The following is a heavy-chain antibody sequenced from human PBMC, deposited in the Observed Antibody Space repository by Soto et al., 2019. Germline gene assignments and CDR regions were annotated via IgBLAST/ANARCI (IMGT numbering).Heavy chain of an antibody. J-gene: IGHJ4*02. V-gene: IGHV4-34*01. Sequence: QVQLQQWGAGLLKPSETLSLTCAVYGGSFSGYYWTWIRQPPGTGLEWIGEINYSGSNNYNPSLKRRVATSVDTSKNHFSLKLTSVTAADTAVYYGARDKITGLFDYWGQGTLVTVSS. D-gene: IGHD2-8*02. CDR1: GGSFSGYY. CDR3: ARDKITGLFDY. CDR2: INYSGSN.